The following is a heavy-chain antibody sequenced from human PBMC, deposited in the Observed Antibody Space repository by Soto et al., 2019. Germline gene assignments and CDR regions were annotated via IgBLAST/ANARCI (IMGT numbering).Heavy chain of an antibody. CDR1: GYSFTSYW. CDR3: ATRQNYYGSLATTSFDN. V-gene: IGHV5-10-1*01. Sequence: GESLKISCKGSGYSFTSYWISWVRQMPGKGLEWMGRIDPSDSYTNYSPSFQGHVTISADKSINTAYLQWISPKDSDTDMYYCATRQNYYGSLATTSFDNWGQETMDTVSS. J-gene: IGHJ3*02. D-gene: IGHD3-10*01. CDR2: IDPSDSYT.